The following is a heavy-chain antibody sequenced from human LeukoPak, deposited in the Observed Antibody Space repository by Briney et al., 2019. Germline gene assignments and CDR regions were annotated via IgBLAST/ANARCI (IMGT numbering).Heavy chain of an antibody. CDR1: GGSISTYY. CDR2: IYTTGGT. J-gene: IGHJ6*03. D-gene: IGHD2-8*01. Sequence: PSETLSLSCSVSGGSISTYYWSWIRQPAGKGLEWIGRIYTTGGTNYNPSLKSRVTMSVDTSKNQFSLKLSSVTAADTAVYYCAKMGPHYMDVWGKGTTVTVSS. CDR3: AKMGPHYMDV. V-gene: IGHV4-4*07.